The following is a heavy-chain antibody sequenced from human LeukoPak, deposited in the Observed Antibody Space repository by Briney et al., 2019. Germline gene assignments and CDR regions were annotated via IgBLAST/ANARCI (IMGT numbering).Heavy chain of an antibody. V-gene: IGHV4-59*12. Sequence: SETLSLTCTVSGGSISSYYWSWIRQPPGKGLEWIGYIYYSGSTNYNPSLKSRVTISVDTSKNQFSLQLNSVTPEDTAVYYCAREISTRYFDWLFRFDPWGQGTLVTVSS. CDR3: AREISTRYFDWLFRFDP. CDR1: GGSISSYY. CDR2: IYYSGST. J-gene: IGHJ5*02. D-gene: IGHD3-9*01.